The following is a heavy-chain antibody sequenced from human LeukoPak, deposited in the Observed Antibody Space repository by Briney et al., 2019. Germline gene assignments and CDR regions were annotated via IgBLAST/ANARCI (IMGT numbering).Heavy chain of an antibody. CDR3: ARGEYSYGFGPFGY. CDR1: GGSISSSTYY. V-gene: IGHV4-39*07. J-gene: IGHJ4*02. D-gene: IGHD5-18*01. CDR2: IYYSGST. Sequence: SETLSLTCTVSGGSISSSTYYWGWIRQPPGKGLEWIGSIYYSGSTNYNPSLKSRVTISVDTSKNQFSLKLSSVTAADTAVYYCARGEYSYGFGPFGYWGQGTLVTVSS.